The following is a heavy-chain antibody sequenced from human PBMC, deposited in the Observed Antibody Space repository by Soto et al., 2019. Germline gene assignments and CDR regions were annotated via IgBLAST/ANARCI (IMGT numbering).Heavy chain of an antibody. CDR1: GDSISSGGYY. CDR2: IFHSGST. V-gene: IGHV4-31*03. Sequence: SETLSLTCTVSGDSISSGGYYWSWIRQPPGKGLEWIGHIFHSGSTYYNPSLRSRLSMSVDTTKNQFFLNLNSVTAADTAVYFCARDDYYGSGSNAYDSWGQGTMVTVSS. D-gene: IGHD3-10*01. CDR3: ARDDYYGSGSNAYDS. J-gene: IGHJ3*02.